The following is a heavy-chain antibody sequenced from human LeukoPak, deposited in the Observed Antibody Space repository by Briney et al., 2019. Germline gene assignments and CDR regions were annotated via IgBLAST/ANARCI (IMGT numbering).Heavy chain of an antibody. V-gene: IGHV1-8*01. CDR2: MNPNSGNT. CDR3: ARGGYCSGGSCYYVTPGY. CDR1: GYTFTSYG. D-gene: IGHD2-15*01. Sequence: ASVKVSCKASGYTFTSYGINWVRQATGQGLEWMGWMNPNSGNTGYAQKFQGRVTMTRNTSISTAYMELSSLRSEDTAVYYCARGGYCSGGSCYYVTPGYWGQGTLVTVPS. J-gene: IGHJ4*02.